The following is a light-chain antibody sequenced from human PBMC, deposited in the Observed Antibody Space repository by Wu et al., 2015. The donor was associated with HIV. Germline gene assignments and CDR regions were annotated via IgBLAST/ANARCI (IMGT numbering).Light chain of an antibody. V-gene: IGKV3-11*01. J-gene: IGKJ5*01. Sequence: ETVLTQSPGTLSLSPGETATLSCKASQSVSNFFAWYQQKPGQAPRLLIFDATYRATGIPARFSGSGSGTDFTLTISSLQPEDFAVYYCQQRFTWPLTFGQGTRLEIK. CDR1: QSVSNF. CDR2: DAT. CDR3: QQRFTWPLT.